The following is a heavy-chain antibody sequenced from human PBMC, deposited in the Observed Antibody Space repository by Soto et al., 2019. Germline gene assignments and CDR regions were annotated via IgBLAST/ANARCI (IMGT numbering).Heavy chain of an antibody. Sequence: SETLSLTCTVSGGSISSYYWSWIRQPPGKGLEWIGYIYYSGSTNYNPSLKSRVTISVDTSKNQFSLKLSSVTAAVTAVYYCVRHSRFGSTLPGRFFEWLLDYWGQGTLVTVSS. CDR2: IYYSGST. J-gene: IGHJ4*02. CDR1: GGSISSYY. V-gene: IGHV4-59*08. D-gene: IGHD3-3*01. CDR3: VRHSRFGSTLPGRFFEWLLDY.